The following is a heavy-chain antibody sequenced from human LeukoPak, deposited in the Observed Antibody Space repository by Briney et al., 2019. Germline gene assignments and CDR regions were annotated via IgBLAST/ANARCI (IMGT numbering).Heavy chain of an antibody. V-gene: IGHV3-23*01. J-gene: IGHJ4*02. D-gene: IGHD4-17*01. CDR1: EFTFSSNS. CDR3: ARATMTFDY. Sequence: GGSLRLSCAASEFTFSSNSMTWVRQAPGKGLEWVSSISGSSNTYYTDSVKGRFTVSRDNSENTLYLQMNSLRAEDTAVYYCARATMTFDYWGQGTLVTVSS. CDR2: ISGSSNT.